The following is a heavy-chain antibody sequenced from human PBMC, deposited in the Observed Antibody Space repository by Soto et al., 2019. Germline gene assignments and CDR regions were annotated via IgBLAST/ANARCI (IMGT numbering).Heavy chain of an antibody. J-gene: IGHJ6*02. CDR1: GGTFSSYF. Sequence: SVKVSCKVSGGTFSSYFINWVRQAPGQGLEWVGGIIPVFGTASYAEKFQGRVTITADESTSTAYMELSRLRSDDTAVYYCARETPSAAAAYYYYGLDVWCQGTTVTVSS. D-gene: IGHD6-13*01. CDR2: IIPVFGTA. V-gene: IGHV1-69*13. CDR3: ARETPSAAAAYYYYGLDV.